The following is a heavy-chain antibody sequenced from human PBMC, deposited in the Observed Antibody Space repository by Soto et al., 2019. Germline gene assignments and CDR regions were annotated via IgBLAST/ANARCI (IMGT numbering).Heavy chain of an antibody. CDR3: ARDPFSRGSYYSSHFDY. CDR1: GYTFTSYY. D-gene: IGHD1-26*01. V-gene: IGHV1-46*01. CDR2: INPSGGST. J-gene: IGHJ4*02. Sequence: ASVKVSCKASGYTFTSYYMHWVRQAPGQGLEWMGIINPSGGSTSYAQKFQGRVTITRDTSASTAYMELSSLRSEDTAVYYCARDPFSRGSYYSSHFDYWGPGTLVTVSS.